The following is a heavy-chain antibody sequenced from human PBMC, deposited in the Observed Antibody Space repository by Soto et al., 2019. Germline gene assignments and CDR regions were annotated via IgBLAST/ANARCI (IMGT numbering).Heavy chain of an antibody. J-gene: IGHJ5*01. CDR1: GFTFSAYA. V-gene: IGHV3-23*01. CDR2: ITRSGGST. CDR3: AKDKPSDYYFVGFYDS. D-gene: IGHD3-22*01. Sequence: EVQVLESGGDLVQPGGSLRLSCAASGFTFSAYALTWVRQAPGKGLEWVSTITRSGGSTYYADSVKGRFTISRDNSKNTMTLQMSSLRAEDTAIYVCAKDKPSDYYFVGFYDSWGQGTLVTVSS.